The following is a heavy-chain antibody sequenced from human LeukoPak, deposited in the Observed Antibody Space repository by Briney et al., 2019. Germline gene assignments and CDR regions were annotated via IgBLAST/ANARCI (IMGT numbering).Heavy chain of an antibody. CDR2: IIPILGIA. J-gene: IGHJ3*02. Sequence: ASVKVSCKASGGTCSSYAISSVRQAPGQGLEWMGRIIPILGIANYAQKFQGSVTITADKSTSTAYMELSSLRSEDTAVYYCARRNDSDYYDSSGYYYGAFDIWGQGTMVTVSS. D-gene: IGHD3-22*01. CDR3: ARRNDSDYYDSSGYYYGAFDI. CDR1: GGTCSSYA. V-gene: IGHV1-69*04.